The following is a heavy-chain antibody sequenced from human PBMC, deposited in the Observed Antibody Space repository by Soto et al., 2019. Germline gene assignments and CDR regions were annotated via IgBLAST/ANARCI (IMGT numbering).Heavy chain of an antibody. CDR3: ARHSSSWYWWFDP. J-gene: IGHJ5*02. CDR2: IDPSDSYT. Sequence: CSGYSFTSYWISWARQMPGKGLEWMGRIDPSDSYTNYSPSFQGHVTISADKSISTAYLQWSSLKASDTAMYYCARHSSSWYWWFDPWGQGTLVTVSS. D-gene: IGHD6-13*01. CDR1: GYSFTSYW. V-gene: IGHV5-10-1*01.